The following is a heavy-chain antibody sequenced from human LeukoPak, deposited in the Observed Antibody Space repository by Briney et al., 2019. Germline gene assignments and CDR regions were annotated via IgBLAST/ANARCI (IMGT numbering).Heavy chain of an antibody. CDR3: AREAEVVAH. V-gene: IGHV3-48*03. D-gene: IGHD2-15*01. CDR2: ISSSGTTM. CDR1: GFTFSSYE. J-gene: IGHJ3*01. Sequence: PGGSLRLSCAASGFTFSSYEMSWVRQAPGKGLEWVAFISSSGTTMYYADSVKGRFTISRDNAKNSLYLQMNSLRAEDTAVYYCAREAEVVAHWGQGTMVTVSS.